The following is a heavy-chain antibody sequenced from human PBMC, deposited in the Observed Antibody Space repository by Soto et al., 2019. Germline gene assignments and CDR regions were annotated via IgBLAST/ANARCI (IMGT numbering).Heavy chain of an antibody. J-gene: IGHJ4*02. CDR2: ISGGGDRT. D-gene: IGHD6-13*01. V-gene: IGHV3-23*01. CDR1: GFTFTSHA. CDR3: AKSGRWYLGDYFDY. Sequence: EVQLLESGGGLVQPGGSLRLSCAASGFTFTSHALSWVRQAPGRGLERGEAISGGGDRTGFAESVKGRFAISRDNSQNRIYLQLNSLRAEDTAVYYCAKSGRWYLGDYFDYWGQGTLVTVSS.